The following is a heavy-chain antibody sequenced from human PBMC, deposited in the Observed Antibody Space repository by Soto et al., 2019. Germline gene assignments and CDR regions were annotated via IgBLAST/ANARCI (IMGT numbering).Heavy chain of an antibody. Sequence: GGALRLSCAASGFTAGSCGMNVVRQAPGKRLEWVAVISYDESTKSYAESVKSRFTISRDNSKTTLYMQMNSLRAEDTAVYNSAKNGFSWFDPWGQGNLVTVSS. J-gene: IGHJ5*02. CDR2: ISYDESTK. CDR1: GFTAGSCG. V-gene: IGHV3-30*18. CDR3: AKNGFSWFDP. D-gene: IGHD2-8*01.